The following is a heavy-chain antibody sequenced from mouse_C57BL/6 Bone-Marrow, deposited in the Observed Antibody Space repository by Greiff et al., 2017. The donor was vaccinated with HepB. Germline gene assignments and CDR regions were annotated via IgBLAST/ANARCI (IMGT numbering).Heavy chain of an antibody. J-gene: IGHJ3*01. CDR2: IRNKVNGYTT. Sequence: EVHLVESGGGLVQPGSSLRLSCAASGFAFIDYSMSWVSQLPGKAPEWLALIRNKVNGYTTDYSASVKGRFTISRDNSQNILYLQMNTLRAEDSATDYCVKAVCSGSFYTWFAYWGQGTLVTVSS. D-gene: IGHD1-1*01. V-gene: IGHV7-4*01. CDR3: VKAVCSGSFYTWFAY. CDR1: GFAFIDYS.